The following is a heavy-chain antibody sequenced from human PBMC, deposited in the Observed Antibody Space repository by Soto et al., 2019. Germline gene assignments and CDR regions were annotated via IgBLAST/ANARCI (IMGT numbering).Heavy chain of an antibody. Sequence: SVRVSCKASGGTFSSYAISWVRQAPGQGLEWMGGIIPIFGTANYAQKFQGRVTITADESTSTAYMELSSLRSEDTAVYYCARTSPYVWGSYRRDAFDIWGQGTMVTVSS. J-gene: IGHJ3*02. CDR2: IIPIFGTA. V-gene: IGHV1-69*13. CDR3: ARTSPYVWGSYRRDAFDI. D-gene: IGHD3-16*02. CDR1: GGTFSSYA.